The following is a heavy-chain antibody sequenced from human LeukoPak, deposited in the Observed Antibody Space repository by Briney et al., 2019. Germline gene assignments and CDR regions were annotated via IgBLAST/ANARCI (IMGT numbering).Heavy chain of an antibody. CDR3: RGTYYYGSGIDGDYFDY. CDR1: GFNFGTFA. D-gene: IGHD3-10*01. CDR2: IWYDGSNK. V-gene: IGHV3-33*01. Sequence: GGSLRLSCEASGFNFGTFAMHWVRQAPGEGLEWLAIIWYDGSNKHYSDSVKGRFTISRDNSKSSLYLQMNNLRAEDTAVYYCRGTYYYGSGIDGDYFDYWGQGTLVTVSS. J-gene: IGHJ4*02.